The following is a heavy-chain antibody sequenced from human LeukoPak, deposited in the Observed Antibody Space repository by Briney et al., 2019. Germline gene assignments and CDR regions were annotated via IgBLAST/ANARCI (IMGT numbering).Heavy chain of an antibody. CDR3: ASLKNRSSPDAFDI. D-gene: IGHD6-13*01. Sequence: PGGSLRLSCAASGFTFSSYSMNWVRQAPGKGLEWVSSISSSSSYIYYADSVKGRFTISRDNAKNSLYLQMNSLRAEDTAVYYCASLKNRSSPDAFDIWGQGTMVTVS. J-gene: IGHJ3*02. CDR1: GFTFSSYS. CDR2: ISSSSSYI. V-gene: IGHV3-21*01.